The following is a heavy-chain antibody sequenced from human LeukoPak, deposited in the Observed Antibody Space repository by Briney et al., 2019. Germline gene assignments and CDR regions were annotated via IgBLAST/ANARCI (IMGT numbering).Heavy chain of an antibody. CDR3: AKGDTS. V-gene: IGHV3-30*02. CDR2: IRYDGSDK. J-gene: IGHJ5*02. D-gene: IGHD2-21*02. CDR1: GFTFSNYD. Sequence: PGGSLRLSCAASGFTFSNYDMHWVRQSPGKGREWVAFIRYDGSDKDYADSVKGRFTISRDNSKHTRDLQMNVLRSDDTAVYYCAKGDTSWAQGTLVSVSS.